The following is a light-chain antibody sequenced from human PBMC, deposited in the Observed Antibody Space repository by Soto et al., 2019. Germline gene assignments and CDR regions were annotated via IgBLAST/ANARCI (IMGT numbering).Light chain of an antibody. CDR1: SSDVGAYDS. CDR2: DVT. Sequence: QSALTQPASVSGSPGQSITISCTVTSSDVGAYDSVAWYQHNPGKAPKLMIYDVTNRPSGVSSRFSGSKSGNTASLSISGLRAEDEADYYCSSYTTSRTLVFATGTKVTVL. J-gene: IGLJ1*01. V-gene: IGLV2-14*01. CDR3: SSYTTSRTLV.